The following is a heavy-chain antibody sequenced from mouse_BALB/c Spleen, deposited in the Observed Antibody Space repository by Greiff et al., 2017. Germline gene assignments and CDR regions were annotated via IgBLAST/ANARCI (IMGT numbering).Heavy chain of an antibody. CDR3: AKEDYYGYDY. Sequence: VQLVESGPELVKPGASVKISCKASGYAFSSSWMNWVKQRPGQGLEWIGRIYPGDGDTNYNGKFKGKATLTADKSSSTAYMQLSSLTSVDSAVYFCAKEDYYGYDYWGQGTTLTVSS. CDR2: IYPGDGDT. D-gene: IGHD1-2*01. CDR1: GYAFSSSW. J-gene: IGHJ2*01. V-gene: IGHV1-82*01.